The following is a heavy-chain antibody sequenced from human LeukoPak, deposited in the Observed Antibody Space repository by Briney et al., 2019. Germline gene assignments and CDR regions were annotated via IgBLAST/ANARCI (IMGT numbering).Heavy chain of an antibody. V-gene: IGHV3-13*01. CDR2: IGTTDDT. CDR1: GFTFNTYD. D-gene: IGHD6-6*01. J-gene: IGHJ4*02. CDR3: ARGQTNGKYSSSSGYYFDY. Sequence: GGSLRLSCAASGFTFNTYDMHWVRQATGKSLEWVASIGTTDDTYYVDSVKGRFTISRDNAKNSLYLQMNSLRAEDTAVYYCARGQTNGKYSSSSGYYFDYWGQGTLVTVSS.